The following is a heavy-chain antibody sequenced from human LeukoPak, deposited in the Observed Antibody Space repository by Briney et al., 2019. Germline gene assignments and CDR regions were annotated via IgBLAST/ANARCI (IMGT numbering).Heavy chain of an antibody. D-gene: IGHD6-13*01. J-gene: IGHJ5*02. CDR2: IIPIFGTA. CDR3: ARVRVAAAVALNNWFDP. V-gene: IGHV1-69*13. Sequence: SVRVSCKASGYTFTSYAISWVRQAPGQGLEWMGGIIPIFGTANYAQKFQGRVTITADESTSTAYMELSSLRSEDTAVYYCARVRVAAAVALNNWFDPWGQGTLVTVSS. CDR1: GYTFTSYA.